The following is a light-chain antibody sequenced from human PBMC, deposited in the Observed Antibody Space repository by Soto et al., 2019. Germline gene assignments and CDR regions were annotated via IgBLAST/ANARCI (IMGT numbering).Light chain of an antibody. V-gene: IGKV2-28*01. CDR1: QSLLHSNGYNY. CDR3: MQALQTSWT. Sequence: DIVMTQSPLSLPVTPGEPASICCRSSQSLLHSNGYNYLDWYLQKPGQSPQLLIYLGSNRASGVPDRFSGSGSGTDFTLKISRVEAEDVGVYYCMQALQTSWTFGQGTKVEIK. J-gene: IGKJ1*01. CDR2: LGS.